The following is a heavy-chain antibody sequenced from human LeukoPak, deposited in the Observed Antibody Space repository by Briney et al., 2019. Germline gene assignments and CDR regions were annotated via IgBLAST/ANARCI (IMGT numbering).Heavy chain of an antibody. D-gene: IGHD6-13*01. CDR3: ARDWPSWSSENNWFDP. J-gene: IGHJ5*02. V-gene: IGHV4-39*07. CDR1: GASISTSAYY. CDR2: IYYSGST. Sequence: PSETLSLTCTVSGASISTSAYYWGWIRQPPGKGLDWIGNIYYSGSTNYNPSLKSRVTLSVDTSKNQFSLKLSSVTAADTAVYYCARDWPSWSSENNWFDPWGQGTLVTVSS.